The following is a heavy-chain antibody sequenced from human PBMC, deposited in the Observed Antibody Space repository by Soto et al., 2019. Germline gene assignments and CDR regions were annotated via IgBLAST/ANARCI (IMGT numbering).Heavy chain of an antibody. D-gene: IGHD3-22*01. CDR3: ASEWLPSYGMDV. Sequence: QVQLVESGGGVVQPGRSLRLSCAASGFTFSSYGMHWVRQAPGKGLEWVAVIWYDGSNKYYADSLKGRFTISRDNSKNTLYLQMNSLRAEDTAVYYCASEWLPSYGMDVWGQGTTVTVSS. V-gene: IGHV3-33*01. J-gene: IGHJ6*02. CDR1: GFTFSSYG. CDR2: IWYDGSNK.